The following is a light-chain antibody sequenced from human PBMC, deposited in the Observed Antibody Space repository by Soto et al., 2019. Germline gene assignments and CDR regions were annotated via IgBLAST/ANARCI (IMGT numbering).Light chain of an antibody. J-gene: IGKJ4*01. CDR2: ATS. V-gene: IGKV3-15*01. CDR1: QSVGNN. CDR3: EQYGDWPLT. Sequence: EIVVTHSPATLSVSPGERATLSCRASQSVGNNFAWYQQKPGQAPRLLIFATSTRATGVPARFSGSGSGTEFTLANSSLQSEDLAVYYCEQYGDWPLTFGGGAKVEIE.